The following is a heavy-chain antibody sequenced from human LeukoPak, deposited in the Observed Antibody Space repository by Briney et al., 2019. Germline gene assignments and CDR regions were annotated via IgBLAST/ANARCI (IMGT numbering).Heavy chain of an antibody. CDR3: ASSGRGVPAALGFDP. D-gene: IGHD2-2*01. Sequence: ASVKVSCKASGYTFTDYYIHWVRQAPGQGLEWMGWINPNSGDANYAQKFQGSVTMTRDTSINTAYMELSRLRSDDTAVYYCASSGRGVPAALGFDPWGQGTLVTVSS. CDR2: INPNSGDA. V-gene: IGHV1-2*02. CDR1: GYTFTDYY. J-gene: IGHJ5*02.